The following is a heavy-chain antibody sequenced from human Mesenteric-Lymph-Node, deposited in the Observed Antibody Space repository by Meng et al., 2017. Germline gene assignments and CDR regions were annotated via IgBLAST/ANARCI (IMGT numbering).Heavy chain of an antibody. CDR3: AREGRSHQVGVIVY. Sequence: VQLRQSDACRAEPSQPRSTLSPVSGGSIGSGDYYWSWIRQRPGKGLEWIGYIYNSGSTYYNPSLKSRVTISVDTSKNQFSLKLRFVTAADTAVYYCAREGRSHQVGVIVYWGQGNLVTVSS. CDR1: GGSIGSGDYY. J-gene: IGHJ4*02. V-gene: IGHV4-30-4*01. D-gene: IGHD2-21*01. CDR2: IYNSGST.